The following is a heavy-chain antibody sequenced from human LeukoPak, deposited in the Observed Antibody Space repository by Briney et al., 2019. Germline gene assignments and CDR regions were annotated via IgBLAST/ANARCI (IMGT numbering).Heavy chain of an antibody. CDR1: GGSISSGSYY. J-gene: IGHJ4*02. CDR2: IYTSGST. Sequence: PSETLSLTCTVSGGSISSGSYYWSRIRQPAGKGLEWIGRIYTSGSTNYNPSLKSRVTISVDTSKNQFSLKLSSVTAADTAVYYCARDPGRPSTIYADYWGQGTLVTVSS. CDR3: ARDPGRPSTIYADY. V-gene: IGHV4-61*02. D-gene: IGHD5/OR15-5a*01.